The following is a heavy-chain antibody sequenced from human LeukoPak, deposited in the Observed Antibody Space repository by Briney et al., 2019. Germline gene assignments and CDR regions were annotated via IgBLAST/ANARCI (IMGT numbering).Heavy chain of an antibody. CDR1: GFTFSSYA. V-gene: IGHV3-23*01. CDR3: AKAGRPDSGWYEGVDY. D-gene: IGHD6-19*01. Sequence: PGGSLRLSCAASGFTFSSYAMSWVRQAPGKGLEWVSAISGSGGSSYYADSVKGRFTISRDNSKNTLYLQMNSLRAEDTAVYYCAKAGRPDSGWYEGVDYWGQGTLVTVSS. J-gene: IGHJ4*02. CDR2: ISGSGGSS.